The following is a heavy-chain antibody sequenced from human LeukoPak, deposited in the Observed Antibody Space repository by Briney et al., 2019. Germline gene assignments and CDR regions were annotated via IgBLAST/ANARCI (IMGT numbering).Heavy chain of an antibody. CDR1: GFTFSSNW. J-gene: IGHJ4*02. CDR3: AELVRGYYYDSSGYY. Sequence: GGSLRLSCAASGFTFSSNWMHWVRQAPGKGLVWVSRTKGDGSSTSYADSVKGRFTISRNNSKNTLYLQMNSLRAEDTAVYYCAELVRGYYYDSSGYYWGQGTLVTVSS. V-gene: IGHV3-74*01. D-gene: IGHD3-22*01. CDR2: TKGDGSST.